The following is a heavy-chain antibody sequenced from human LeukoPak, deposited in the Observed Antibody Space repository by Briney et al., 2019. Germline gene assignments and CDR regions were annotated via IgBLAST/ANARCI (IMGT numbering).Heavy chain of an antibody. CDR2: ISTSSTYI. V-gene: IGHV3-21*01. J-gene: IGHJ4*02. D-gene: IGHD3-10*01. Sequence: GGSLRLSCAASGFTVSSNYMSWVRQAPGKGLEWVSSISTSSTYIFYADSVKGRFTISRDNAKNSLYLQMNGLRAEDTAVYYCASSTGASDYWGQGTLVTVSS. CDR1: GFTVSSNY. CDR3: ASSTGASDY.